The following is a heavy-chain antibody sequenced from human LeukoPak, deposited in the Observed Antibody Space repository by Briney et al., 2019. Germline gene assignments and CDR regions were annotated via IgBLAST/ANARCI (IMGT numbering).Heavy chain of an antibody. J-gene: IGHJ6*02. D-gene: IGHD3-22*01. CDR3: ARDSHYYDPGGYYSRGEYYHHGMDA. CDR1: GFTFRTYA. CDR2: VSYDGSNK. Sequence: GGSLRLSCVVSGFTFRTYAMHSVRQAPGKGLEWVAVVSYDGSNKYYADSVQGRFTISRDNSRNTLHLQMNSLRAEDTAVYYCARDSHYYDPGGYYSRGEYYHHGMDAWGQGTTVTASS. V-gene: IGHV3-30-3*01.